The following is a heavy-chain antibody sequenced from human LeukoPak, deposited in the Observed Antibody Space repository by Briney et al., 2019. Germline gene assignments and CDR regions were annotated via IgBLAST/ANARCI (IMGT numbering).Heavy chain of an antibody. J-gene: IGHJ3*02. CDR2: IYTSGST. V-gene: IGHV4-61*02. Sequence: KSSQTLSLTCTVSGGSISSGSYYWSWIRKPAGKGLEWIGRIYTSGSTNYNPSLKSRVTLSVDTSKNQFSLKLSSGTASDTAVYYCASRMYYSDSTGPASFDIWGQGTMVTVSS. D-gene: IGHD3-22*01. CDR1: GGSISSGSYY. CDR3: ASRMYYSDSTGPASFDI.